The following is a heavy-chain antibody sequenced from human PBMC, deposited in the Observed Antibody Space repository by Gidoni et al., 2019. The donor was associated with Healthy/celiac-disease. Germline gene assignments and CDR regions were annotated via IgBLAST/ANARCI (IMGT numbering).Heavy chain of an antibody. Sequence: EVQLVESGGGVVQPGGARRRACAASGFAYGSYDMHWVRQATVKGLEWVSAIGPAGDTSYPGSVTGRFTISRENAKNSLYLQMNSLRAGDTAVYYCARGGSMRTGGYYMDVWGKGTTVTVSS. CDR3: ARGGSMRTGGYYMDV. J-gene: IGHJ6*03. V-gene: IGHV3-13*01. D-gene: IGHD2-8*02. CDR2: IGPAGDT. CDR1: GFAYGSYD.